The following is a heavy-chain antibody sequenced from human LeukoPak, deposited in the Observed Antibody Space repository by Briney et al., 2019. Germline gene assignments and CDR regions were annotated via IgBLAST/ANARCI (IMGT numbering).Heavy chain of an antibody. D-gene: IGHD3-22*01. CDR3: ATGVYYDSSSY. Sequence: GGSLRLSCAASGFTFSSYAMSWVRQAPGKGLEWVSTISGSGGSTYYADSVQGRFTISRDNSKNTLYLQRNSLRAEDTAVYYCATGVYYDSSSYWGQGTLVTVSS. V-gene: IGHV3-23*01. J-gene: IGHJ4*02. CDR2: ISGSGGST. CDR1: GFTFSSYA.